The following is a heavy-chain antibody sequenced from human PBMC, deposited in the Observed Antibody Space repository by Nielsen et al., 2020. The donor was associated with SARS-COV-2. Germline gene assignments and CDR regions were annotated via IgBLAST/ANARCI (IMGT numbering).Heavy chain of an antibody. CDR1: GGSISNSY. V-gene: IGHV4-59*01. D-gene: IGHD4-23*01. Sequence: SETLSLTCTVSGGSISNSYWNWIRQSPGKGLEWIGYIDNSGNTRYNPSLESRVTISVDASKSQFSLKLSSMTAADTAVYFCAGLGWQAAAMDVWGQGTAVTVSS. CDR3: AGLGWQAAAMDV. CDR2: IDNSGNT. J-gene: IGHJ6*02.